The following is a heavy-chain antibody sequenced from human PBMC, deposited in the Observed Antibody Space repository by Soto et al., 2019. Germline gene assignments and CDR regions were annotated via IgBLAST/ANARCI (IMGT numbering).Heavy chain of an antibody. V-gene: IGHV1-2*02. D-gene: IGHD6-13*01. CDR3: GRGWGIAAPGPNWFDP. J-gene: IGHJ5*02. CDR2: INPNSGGT. CDR1: GYSLSGYY. Sequence: ASVKVSCKASGYSLSGYYLHWVRQAPGQGPEWMGWINPNSGGTKYVQKFQGRVTMTRDTSISTVYLELNRLRSDETAVFSCGRGWGIAAPGPNWFDPWGQGTLVTVSS.